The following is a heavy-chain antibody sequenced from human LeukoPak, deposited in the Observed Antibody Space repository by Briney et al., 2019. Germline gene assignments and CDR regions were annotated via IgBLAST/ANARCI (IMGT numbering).Heavy chain of an antibody. CDR2: IWYDGSNK. CDR3: ARDLVNCSSTSCPFYYYYGMDV. Sequence: GGSLRLPCAASGFTFSSYGMHWVRQAPGKGLEWVAVIWYDGSNKYYADSVKGRFTISRDNSKNTLYLQMNSLRAEDTAVYYCARDLVNCSSTSCPFYYYYGMDVWGQGTTVTVSS. J-gene: IGHJ6*02. D-gene: IGHD2-2*01. V-gene: IGHV3-33*01. CDR1: GFTFSSYG.